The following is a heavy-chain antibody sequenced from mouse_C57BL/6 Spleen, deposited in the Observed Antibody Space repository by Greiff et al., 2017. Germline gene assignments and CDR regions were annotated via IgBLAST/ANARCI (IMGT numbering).Heavy chain of an antibody. CDR1: GYTFTSYW. D-gene: IGHD1-1*01. CDR3: GRGDYGSSYAY. CDR2: IDPSDSET. J-gene: IGHJ3*01. Sequence: QVQLQQPGAELVRPGSSVKLSCKASGYTFTSYWMHWVKQRPIQGLEWIGNIDPSDSETHYNQKFKDKATLTVDKSSSTAYMQLSSLTSEDYAVYYCGRGDYGSSYAYWGKGTLVTVSA. V-gene: IGHV1-52*01.